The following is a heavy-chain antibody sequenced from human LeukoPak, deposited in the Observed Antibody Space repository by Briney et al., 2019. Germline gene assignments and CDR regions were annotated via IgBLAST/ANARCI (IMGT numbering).Heavy chain of an antibody. V-gene: IGHV1-8*01. J-gene: IGHJ3*02. D-gene: IGHD3-10*01. CDR3: ARGQEKYYYRSGDAFDI. CDR2: MNPNSGNT. CDR1: GYTFTSYD. Sequence: ASVKVSCKASGYTFTSYDINWVRQATGQGLEWMGWMNPNSGNTGYAQKFQGRVTMTRNTSISTAYMELSSLRSEDTAVYYCARGQEKYYYRSGDAFDIWGQGTMVTVSS.